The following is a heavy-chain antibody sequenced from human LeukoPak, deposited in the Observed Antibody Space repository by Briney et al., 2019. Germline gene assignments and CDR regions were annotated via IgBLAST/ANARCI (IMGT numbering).Heavy chain of an antibody. D-gene: IGHD4/OR15-4a*01. CDR1: GFTFSSYW. Sequence: GGSLRLSCAASGFTFSSYWMHWVRQAPGKGLVWVSRINGDGSTTTYADSVKGRFTISRDNAKNTLYLQMNSLRAEDTAVYYCATNYRYGMDVWGQGTTVTVSS. J-gene: IGHJ6*02. CDR2: INGDGSTT. V-gene: IGHV3-74*01. CDR3: ATNYRYGMDV.